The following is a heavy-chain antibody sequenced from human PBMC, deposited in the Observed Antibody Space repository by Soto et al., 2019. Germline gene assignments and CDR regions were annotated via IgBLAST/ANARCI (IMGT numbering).Heavy chain of an antibody. Sequence: PSETRSLTCAVSGYSISSGYYWGWIRQPPGKGLEWIGSIYHSGSTYYNPSLKSRVTISVDTSKNQFSLKLSSVTAADTAVYYCARVIAAADPNWFDPWGQGTLVTVSS. J-gene: IGHJ5*02. CDR1: GYSISSGYY. CDR3: ARVIAAADPNWFDP. V-gene: IGHV4-38-2*01. CDR2: IYHSGST. D-gene: IGHD6-13*01.